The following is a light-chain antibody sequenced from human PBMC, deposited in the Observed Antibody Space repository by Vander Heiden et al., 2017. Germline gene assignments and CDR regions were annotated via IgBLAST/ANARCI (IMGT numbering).Light chain of an antibody. CDR2: DAS. J-gene: IGKJ1*01. Sequence: AIQLTQSPSSLSASVGDRVTITCRASQGTSSALAWYQQKPGKAPKLLIYDASSLESGVPSRFSGSGSGTDFTLTISSLQPEDFATYYCQHLNSSPWTFGQGTKVEIK. V-gene: IGKV1-13*02. CDR1: QGTSSA. CDR3: QHLNSSPWT.